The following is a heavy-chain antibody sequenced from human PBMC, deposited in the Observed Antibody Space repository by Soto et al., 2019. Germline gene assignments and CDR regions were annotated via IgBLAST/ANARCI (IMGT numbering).Heavy chain of an antibody. D-gene: IGHD6-13*01. J-gene: IGHJ5*02. CDR3: ARDVRAAAGFAP. Sequence: QVQLVQSGAEVKKPGSSVKVSCKASGGTFSSYTISWVRQAPGQGLEWMGRIIPILGIANYAQKFQGRVTIXAXRSTSTAYMELSSLRSEDTAVYYCARDVRAAAGFAPWGQGTLVTVSS. CDR2: IIPILGIA. CDR1: GGTFSSYT. V-gene: IGHV1-69*08.